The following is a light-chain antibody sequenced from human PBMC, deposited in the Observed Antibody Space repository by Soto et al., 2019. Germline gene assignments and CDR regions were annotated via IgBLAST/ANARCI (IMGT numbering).Light chain of an antibody. Sequence: DIQMTQSPSSLSASVGDRVTITCRASQGIRYDLGWYQQKAGKAPKRLIYGAFSLKSGVPSRFRGSETGTEFTLTISSLQPEDVANYYCLLHNSYPWTFGQGTKVEIK. CDR3: LLHNSYPWT. V-gene: IGKV1-17*01. J-gene: IGKJ1*01. CDR1: QGIRYD. CDR2: GAF.